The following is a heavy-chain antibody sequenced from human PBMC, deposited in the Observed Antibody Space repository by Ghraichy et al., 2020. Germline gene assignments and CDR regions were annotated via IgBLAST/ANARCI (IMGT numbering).Heavy chain of an antibody. CDR1: GYSFSGYY. CDR2: INPNGGAT. D-gene: IGHD4-17*01. J-gene: IGHJ4*02. V-gene: IGHV1-46*03. CDR3: ARDYVDYFQVFDH. Sequence: ASVKVSCKASGYSFSGYYIHWVRQAPGQGLEWMGMINPNGGATTFVNKFQGRLTMTSDATLTTVSMELNSLRSEDTAVYYCARDYVDYFQVFDHWGQGSLVTVSS.